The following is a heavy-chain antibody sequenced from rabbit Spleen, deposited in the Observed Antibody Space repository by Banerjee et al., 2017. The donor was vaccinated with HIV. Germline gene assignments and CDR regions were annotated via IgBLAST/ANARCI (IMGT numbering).Heavy chain of an antibody. J-gene: IGHJ3*01. CDR3: ARAIVPWLGLTRLDL. CDR1: GVSFSANSY. D-gene: IGHD4-1*01. V-gene: IGHV1S40*01. CDR2: IYAGSSGST. Sequence: QSLEESGGDLVKPGASLTLSCTASGVSFSANSYMCWVRQAPGKGLESIACIYAGSSGSTWYASWAKGRFTISSDNAQSTVDLKMTSLTAADTATYFCARAIVPWLGLTRLDLWGPGTLVTVS.